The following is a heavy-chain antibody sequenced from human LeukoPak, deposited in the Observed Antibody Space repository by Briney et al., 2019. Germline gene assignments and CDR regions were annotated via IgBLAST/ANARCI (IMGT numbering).Heavy chain of an antibody. V-gene: IGHV3-7*01. CDR2: IKQDGSEK. CDR1: GFTFSSYW. D-gene: IGHD6-13*01. J-gene: IGHJ6*02. Sequence: GGSLRLSCAASGFTFSSYWMIWVRQAPGKGLEGVANIKQDGSEKYYVDSVKGRFTISRDNAKNSLYLQMNSLRAEDTAVYYCARFRSSWTYYGMDVWGQGTTVTVSS. CDR3: ARFRSSWTYYGMDV.